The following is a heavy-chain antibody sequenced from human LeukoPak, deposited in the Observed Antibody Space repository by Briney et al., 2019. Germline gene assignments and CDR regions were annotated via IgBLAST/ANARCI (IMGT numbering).Heavy chain of an antibody. J-gene: IGHJ4*02. V-gene: IGHV4-4*07. CDR2: IYTSGST. Sequence: PSETLSLTCSVSGDPISNYYWNWIRQPAGKGLEWIGRIYTSGSTKYNPSLKSRVTMSVDTSKNQFSLKLSSVTAADTAIYYCARLYYYDSSGYYWGTFDYWGQGTLVTVSS. CDR1: GDPISNYY. CDR3: ARLYYYDSSGYYWGTFDY. D-gene: IGHD3-22*01.